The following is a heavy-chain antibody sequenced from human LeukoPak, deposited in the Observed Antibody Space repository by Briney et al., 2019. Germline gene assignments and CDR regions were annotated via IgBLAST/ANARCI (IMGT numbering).Heavy chain of an antibody. CDR3: ARETPYSSSWTAFDS. D-gene: IGHD6-13*01. Sequence: GGSLRLSCAASGFTFSSYSMNWVRQAPGKGLEWVSYISSSSSTIYYADSVKGRFTISRDNAKNSLYLQMNSLRAEDTALYYCARETPYSSSWTAFDSWGQGTLVTVSS. CDR2: ISSSSSTI. J-gene: IGHJ4*02. CDR1: GFTFSSYS. V-gene: IGHV3-48*01.